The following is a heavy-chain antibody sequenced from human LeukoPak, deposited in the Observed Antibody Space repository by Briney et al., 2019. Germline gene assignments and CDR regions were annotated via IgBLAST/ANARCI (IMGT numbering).Heavy chain of an antibody. V-gene: IGHV5-51*01. CDR3: ARGSGWWDNSFDP. CDR1: GYSFISYW. CDR2: IYPGDSDT. D-gene: IGHD6-19*01. J-gene: IGHJ5*02. Sequence: GESLKISCKGSGYSFISYWIGWVRQMPGKGLEWMGIIYPGDSDTRYSPSFQGQVTISADKSISTAYLQWSSLKDSVTDMHYCARGSGWWDNSFDPWGQGTLVTVSS.